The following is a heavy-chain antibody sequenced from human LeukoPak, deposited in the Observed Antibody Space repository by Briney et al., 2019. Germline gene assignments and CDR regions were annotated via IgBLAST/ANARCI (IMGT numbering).Heavy chain of an antibody. V-gene: IGHV4-59*01. CDR2: IYYSGST. CDR3: ARGGKRGYGSGSHAFDI. D-gene: IGHD3-10*01. CDR1: GGYISSYY. J-gene: IGHJ3*02. Sequence: SETLSLTCTVSGGYISSYYWSWIRQPPGKGLEWIGYIYYSGSTNYNPSLKSRVTISVDTSKNQFSLKLSSVTAADTAVYYCARGGKRGYGSGSHAFDIWGQGTMVTVSS.